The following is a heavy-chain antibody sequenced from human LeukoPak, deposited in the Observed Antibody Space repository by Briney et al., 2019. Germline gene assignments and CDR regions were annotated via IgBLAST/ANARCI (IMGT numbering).Heavy chain of an antibody. CDR1: GFTFSNYW. J-gene: IGHJ1*01. Sequence: GGSLRLSCAASGFTFSNYWMSWVSQAPGKGLELVANIKHDGSEKYYVDSVKGRFTISRDNAKNSLFLQMNSLRAEDTAVYYCATYGDYALFDLQHWGQGTLVTVSS. CDR3: ATYGDYALFDLQH. CDR2: IKHDGSEK. V-gene: IGHV3-7*05. D-gene: IGHD4-17*01.